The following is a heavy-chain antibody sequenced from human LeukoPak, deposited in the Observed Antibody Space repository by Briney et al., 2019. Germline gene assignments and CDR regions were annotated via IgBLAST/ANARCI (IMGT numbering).Heavy chain of an antibody. CDR3: AKSMVGLYVMDV. CDR2: ISCGRSYI. D-gene: IGHD3-10*01. J-gene: IGHJ6*01. V-gene: IGHV3-21*01. Sequence: PGGSLRLSCAASGFTFSSYSMHWVRQAPGKGLEWVAFISCGRSYIYYADSVKGRFTISRDNAKNSLYLQMNSLRAEDTAVYYCAKSMVGLYVMDVGGQKTTVTVP. CDR1: GFTFSSYS.